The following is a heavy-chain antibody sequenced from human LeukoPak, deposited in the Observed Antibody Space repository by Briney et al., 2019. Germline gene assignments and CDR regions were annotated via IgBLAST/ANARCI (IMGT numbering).Heavy chain of an antibody. D-gene: IGHD3-10*01. CDR1: GFTFSSSW. Sequence: TGGSLRLSCAASGFTFSSSWMAWVRQTPGKGLEWVANINQAGSDKNCVDSVKGRFTISRDNGKNSLYLQMNSLRAEDTALYYCARDYYTSGSHWGQGTLVIVSS. V-gene: IGHV3-7*01. J-gene: IGHJ4*02. CDR3: ARDYYTSGSH. CDR2: INQAGSDK.